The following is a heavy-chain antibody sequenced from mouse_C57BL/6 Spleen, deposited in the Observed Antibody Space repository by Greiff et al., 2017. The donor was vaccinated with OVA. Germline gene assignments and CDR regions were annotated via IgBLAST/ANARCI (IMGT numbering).Heavy chain of an antibody. CDR2: ISYDGSN. D-gene: IGHD1-1*01. V-gene: IGHV3-6*01. CDR3: AREGDGSSSYYAMDY. Sequence: EVKLQESGPGLVKPSQSLSLTCSVTGYSITSGYYWNWIRQFPGNKLEWMGYISYDGSNNYNPSLKNRISITRDTSKNQFFLKLNSVTTEDTATYYCAREGDGSSSYYAMDYWGQGTSVTVSS. J-gene: IGHJ4*01. CDR1: GYSITSGYY.